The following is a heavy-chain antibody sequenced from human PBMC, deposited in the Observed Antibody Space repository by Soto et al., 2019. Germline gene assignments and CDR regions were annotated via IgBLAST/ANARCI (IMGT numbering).Heavy chain of an antibody. J-gene: IGHJ3*02. V-gene: IGHV6-1*01. D-gene: IGHD6-13*01. CDR1: GDSVSSNSAA. CDR2: TYYRSKWYN. Sequence: SQTLSLTCAISGDSVSSNSAAWNWIRQSPSRGLEWLGRTYYRSKWYNDYAVSVKSRITINPDTSKNQFSLQLNSVTPEDTAVYYCARDLPSSPQQLVSDAFDIWGQGTMVTVSS. CDR3: ARDLPSSPQQLVSDAFDI.